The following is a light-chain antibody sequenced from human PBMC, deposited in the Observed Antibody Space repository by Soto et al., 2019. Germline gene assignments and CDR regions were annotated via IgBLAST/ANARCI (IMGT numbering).Light chain of an antibody. V-gene: IGLV2-14*01. CDR1: SSDVGGYNY. Sequence: QSALTQPASVSGSPGQSITISCTGTSSDVGGYNYVSWYQQQPGKAPKLMIYDVNNRPSGVSNRFSGSKSGNTASLTISGLQAEDEADYYCGSYTSSSTLVVFGGGTKVTVL. CDR2: DVN. J-gene: IGLJ2*01. CDR3: GSYTSSSTLVV.